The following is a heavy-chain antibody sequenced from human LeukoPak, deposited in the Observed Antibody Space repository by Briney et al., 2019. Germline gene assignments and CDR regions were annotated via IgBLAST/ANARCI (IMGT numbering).Heavy chain of an antibody. J-gene: IGHJ4*02. Sequence: GGSLRLSCTASGLTFGDYGMSWFRQAPGKGLEWVGFIRSKAYGGTTEYAASVKGRFTISGDDSKSIAYLQMNSLKTEDTAVYYCTIIAYSSGPYVDYCGPGTLVTVSS. CDR3: TIIAYSSGPYVDY. D-gene: IGHD3-22*01. CDR2: IRSKAYGGTT. CDR1: GLTFGDYG. V-gene: IGHV3-49*03.